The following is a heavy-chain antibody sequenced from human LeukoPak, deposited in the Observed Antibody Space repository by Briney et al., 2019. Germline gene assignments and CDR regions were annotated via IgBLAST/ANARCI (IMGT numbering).Heavy chain of an antibody. CDR3: ARAASGYSFGDYYYYYMDV. CDR1: AGSISSYY. CDR2: IYTSGST. V-gene: IGHV4-4*07. Sequence: SETLSLTCSVSAGSISSYYWNWIRQPAGKGLEWIGRIYTSGSTNYNPSLKSRVTMSVDTSKNQFSLKLSSVTAADTAVYYCARAASGYSFGDYYYYYMDVWGKGTTVTVSS. D-gene: IGHD5-18*01. J-gene: IGHJ6*03.